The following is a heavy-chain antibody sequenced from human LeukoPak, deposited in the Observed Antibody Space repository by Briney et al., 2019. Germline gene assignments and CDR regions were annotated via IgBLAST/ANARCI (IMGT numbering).Heavy chain of an antibody. D-gene: IGHD1-26*01. J-gene: IGHJ4*02. CDR1: GFTFSGSA. Sequence: GGSLRLSCAASGFTFSGSAMHWVRQASGKGLEWVGRIRSKANSYATAYAASVKGRFTISRDDSKNTAYLQMNSLKTEDTAVYYCAKGSEKVGATPAFDYWGQGTLVTVSS. V-gene: IGHV3-73*01. CDR3: AKGSEKVGATPAFDY. CDR2: IRSKANSYAT.